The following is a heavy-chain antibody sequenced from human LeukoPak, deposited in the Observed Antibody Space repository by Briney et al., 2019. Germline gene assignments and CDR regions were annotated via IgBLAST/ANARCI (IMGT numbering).Heavy chain of an antibody. CDR1: GGTFSSYA. CDR3: ASASDYYGSGMNY. CDR2: IIPILGIA. D-gene: IGHD3-10*01. J-gene: IGHJ4*02. Sequence: ASVKVSCKASGGTFSSYAISWVRQAPGQGPEWMGRIIPILGIANYAQKFQGRVTITADKSTSTAYMELSSLRSEDTAVYYCASASDYYGSGMNYWGQGTLVTVSS. V-gene: IGHV1-69*04.